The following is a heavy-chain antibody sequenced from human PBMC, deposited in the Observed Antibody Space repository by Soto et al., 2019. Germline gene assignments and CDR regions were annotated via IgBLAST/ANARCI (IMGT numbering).Heavy chain of an antibody. CDR2: ISGSGSTV. V-gene: IGHV3-11*01. CDR1: GITFSDYH. D-gene: IGHD3-10*01. CDR3: ATPLKRQVGVY. Sequence: QVQLVESGGGLVKPGGSLRLSCAASGITFSDYHMSWIRQAPGKGLEWVSYISGSGSTVFYADSVKGRFTISRDNAKNSLYLQMNSLRAEDTAVYYCATPLKRQVGVYWGQGTLVTVSS. J-gene: IGHJ4*02.